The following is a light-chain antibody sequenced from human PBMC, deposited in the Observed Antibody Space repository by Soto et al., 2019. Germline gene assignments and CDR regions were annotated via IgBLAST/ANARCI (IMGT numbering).Light chain of an antibody. V-gene: IGLV1-51*01. J-gene: IGLJ3*02. CDR1: SSNIGNNY. CDR2: DNN. CDR3: GTWDSSLSAGV. Sequence: QSVLTQPPSVSAAPGQKVTISCSGSSSNIGNNYVSWYEPLPGTAPKLLIYDNNKRPSGILDRFSGSKSGTSATLGITGLQTGDEADYYCGTWDSSLSAGVFGGGTKLTVL.